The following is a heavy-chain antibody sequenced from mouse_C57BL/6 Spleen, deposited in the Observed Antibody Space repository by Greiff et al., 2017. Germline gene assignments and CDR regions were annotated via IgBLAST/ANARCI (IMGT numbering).Heavy chain of an antibody. CDR1: GFTFSSYA. J-gene: IGHJ2*01. D-gene: IGHD1-1*01. CDR2: ISSGGDYI. CDR3: TRSPYYYGSLDY. Sequence: EVNVVESGEGLVKPGGSLKLSCAASGFTFSSYAMSWVRQTPEKRLEWVAYISSGGDYIYYADTVKGRFTISRDNARNTLYLQMSSLKSEDTAMYYCTRSPYYYGSLDYWGQGTTLTVSS. V-gene: IGHV5-9-1*02.